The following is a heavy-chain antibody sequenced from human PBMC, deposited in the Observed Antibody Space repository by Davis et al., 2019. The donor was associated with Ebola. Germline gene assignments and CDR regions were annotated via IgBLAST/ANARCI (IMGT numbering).Heavy chain of an antibody. D-gene: IGHD3-3*01. CDR1: GGTFTSYA. CDR2: IIPILGIA. J-gene: IGHJ6*02. V-gene: IGHV1-69*10. CDR3: ARKTYYDFWSGYSQPYYYYGMDV. Sequence: SVKVSCKASGGTFTSYAISWVRQAPGQGLEWMGGIIPILGIANYAQKFQGRVTITADESTSTAYMELSSLRSEDTAVYYCARKTYYDFWSGYSQPYYYYGMDVWGQGTTVTVSS.